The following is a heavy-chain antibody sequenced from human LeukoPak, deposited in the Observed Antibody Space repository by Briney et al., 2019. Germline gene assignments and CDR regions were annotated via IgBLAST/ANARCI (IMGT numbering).Heavy chain of an antibody. Sequence: SETLSLTCTVSGGSISSSSYYWGWIRQPPGKGLEWIGSIYYSGSTYYNPSLKSRVTISVDTSKNQFSLKLSSVTAADTAVYYCASMRYSSSSDFDYWGQGTLVTVSS. CDR3: ASMRYSSSSDFDY. D-gene: IGHD6-6*01. CDR2: IYYSGST. J-gene: IGHJ4*02. CDR1: GGSISSSSYY. V-gene: IGHV4-39*01.